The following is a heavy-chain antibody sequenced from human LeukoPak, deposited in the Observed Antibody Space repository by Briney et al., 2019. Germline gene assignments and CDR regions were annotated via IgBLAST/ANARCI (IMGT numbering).Heavy chain of an antibody. CDR2: INHSGST. CDR1: GGSFSGYY. D-gene: IGHD3-16*01. V-gene: IGHV4-34*01. J-gene: IGHJ4*02. Sequence: KPSETLSLTCAVYGGSFSGYYWSWIRQPPGKGLEWIGEINHSGSTNYNPSLKSRVTISVDTSKNQFSLKLSSVTAADTAVYYCARYDYVWGSHWVFDYWGQGTLVTVSS. CDR3: ARYDYVWGSHWVFDY.